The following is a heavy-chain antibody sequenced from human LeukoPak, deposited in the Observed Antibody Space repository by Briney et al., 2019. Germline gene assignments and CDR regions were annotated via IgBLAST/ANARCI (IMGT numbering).Heavy chain of an antibody. D-gene: IGHD3-22*01. CDR1: GDSIKSGDNY. Sequence: SETLSLTCTVSGDSIKSGDNYWSWVRQSPGKGLEWIGYIYYRGSTSYNPSLKSRITLSVDTSKNQFSLTLSSVTAADTAVYYCARGSYYYDSTGYYFDYWGQGTLVTVSS. V-gene: IGHV4-30-4*01. J-gene: IGHJ4*02. CDR2: IYYRGST. CDR3: ARGSYYYDSTGYYFDY.